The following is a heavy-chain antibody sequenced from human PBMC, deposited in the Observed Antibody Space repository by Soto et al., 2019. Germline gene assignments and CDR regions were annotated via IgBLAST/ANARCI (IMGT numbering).Heavy chain of an antibody. CDR2: ISGSGGST. D-gene: IGHD3-16*02. J-gene: IGHJ1*01. V-gene: IGHV3-23*01. CDR1: GFTFSSYA. CDR3: AKDGRRPMITFGGVIV. Sequence: SGGSLRLSCAASGFTFSSYAMSWVRQAPGKGLEWVSAISGSGGSTYYADSVKGRFTISRDNSKNTLYLQMNSLRAEDTAVYYCAKDGRRPMITFGGVIVWGQGTLVTVSS.